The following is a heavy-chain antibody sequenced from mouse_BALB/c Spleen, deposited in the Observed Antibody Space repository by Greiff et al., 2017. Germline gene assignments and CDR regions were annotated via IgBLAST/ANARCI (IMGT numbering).Heavy chain of an antibody. Sequence: EVQLQESGPGLVKPSQSLSLTCTVTGYSITSDYAWNWIRQFPGNKLEWMGYISYSGSTSYNPSLKSRISITRDTSKNQFFLQLNSVTTEDTATYYCAREFFYYFDYWGQGTTLTVSS. CDR3: AREFFYYFDY. J-gene: IGHJ2*01. V-gene: IGHV3-2*02. CDR1: GYSITSDYA. CDR2: ISYSGST.